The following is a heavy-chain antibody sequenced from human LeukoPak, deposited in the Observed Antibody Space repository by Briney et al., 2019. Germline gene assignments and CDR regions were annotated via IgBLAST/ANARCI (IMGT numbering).Heavy chain of an antibody. CDR1: GYTFTSYG. CDR2: ISAYNGNT. CDR3: ARDVEAIAARPDWFDP. Sequence: APVKVSCKASGYTFTSYGISWVRQAPGQRLEWMEWISAYNGNTNYAQKLQGRVTMTTDTSTSTAYMELRSLRSDDTAVYYCARDVEAIAARPDWFDPWGQGTLVTASS. J-gene: IGHJ5*02. D-gene: IGHD6-6*01. V-gene: IGHV1-18*01.